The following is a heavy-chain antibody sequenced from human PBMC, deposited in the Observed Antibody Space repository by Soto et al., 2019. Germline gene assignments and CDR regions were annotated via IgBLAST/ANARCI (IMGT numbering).Heavy chain of an antibody. CDR3: AITDNVGYYHY. CDR2: IYHSAIT. Sequence: LPLACAVSADSIISAYYRAWIRRAPGKGLERMWSIYHSAITYYNPTLKSRFTISVDTSKKQFSPNPSSVTAAGSAVYYSAITDNVGYYHYCGQGTLVTVSS. CDR1: ADSIISAYY. J-gene: IGHJ4*02. V-gene: IGHV4-38-2*01. D-gene: IGHD3-3*01.